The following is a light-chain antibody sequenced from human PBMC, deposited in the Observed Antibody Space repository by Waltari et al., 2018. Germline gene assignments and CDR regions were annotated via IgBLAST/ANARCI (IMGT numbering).Light chain of an antibody. Sequence: QSALTQPAPVSGSPGQSITISCTRTSSALGSHTLVSWYQQYPGKAPKVMIYDDNRRPSGVSDRFSGSKSGNTASLTISGVQAEDEADYYCCSYAGSYTWVFGGGTKLTVL. J-gene: IGLJ3*02. CDR3: CSYAGSYTWV. V-gene: IGLV2-23*01. CDR1: SSALGSHTL. CDR2: DDN.